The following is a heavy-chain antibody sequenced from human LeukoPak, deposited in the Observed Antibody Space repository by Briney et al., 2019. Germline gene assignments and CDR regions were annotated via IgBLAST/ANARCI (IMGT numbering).Heavy chain of an antibody. J-gene: IGHJ4*02. V-gene: IGHV1-18*01. CDR3: ATPGVWYSSGWLPLDY. CDR1: GYTFTSYG. CDR2: ISAYNGNT. D-gene: IGHD6-19*01. Sequence: ASVKVSCKASGYTFTSYGISWVRQAPGQGLEWMGWISAYNGNTNYAQKLQGRVTMTTDTSTSTAYMELRSLRSDDTAVYYCATPGVWYSSGWLPLDYWGQGTLVTVSS.